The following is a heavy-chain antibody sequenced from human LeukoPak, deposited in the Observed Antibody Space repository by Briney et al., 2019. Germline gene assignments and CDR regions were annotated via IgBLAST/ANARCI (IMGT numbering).Heavy chain of an antibody. CDR3: ARAAIVVVTAIYYYYYGMDV. Sequence: SETLSLTCAVYGGSFSGYYWSWIRQPPGKGLEWIGEINHSGSTNYNPSLKSRVTISVDTSKNQFSLKLSSVTAADTAVYYCARAAIVVVTAIYYYYYGMDVWGQGTTVTASS. D-gene: IGHD2-21*02. CDR2: INHSGST. CDR1: GGSFSGYY. J-gene: IGHJ6*02. V-gene: IGHV4-34*01.